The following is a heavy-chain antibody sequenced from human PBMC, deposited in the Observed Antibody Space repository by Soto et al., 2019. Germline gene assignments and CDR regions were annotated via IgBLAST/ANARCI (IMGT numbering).Heavy chain of an antibody. Sequence: SETLSVTCAVYGGSFSGYYWSWIRPPPGKGLEWIGEINHSGSTNYNPSLKSRVTISVDTSKNQFSLRLTSVTAADTAVYYCARKYYDVLTGFQSRQPDAFDIWGQGTMVTVSS. V-gene: IGHV4-34*01. D-gene: IGHD3-9*01. CDR3: ARKYYDVLTGFQSRQPDAFDI. CDR1: GGSFSGYY. J-gene: IGHJ3*02. CDR2: INHSGST.